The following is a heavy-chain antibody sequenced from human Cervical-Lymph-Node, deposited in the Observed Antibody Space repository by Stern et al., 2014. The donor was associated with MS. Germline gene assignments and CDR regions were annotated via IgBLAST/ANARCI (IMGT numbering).Heavy chain of an antibody. J-gene: IGHJ4*02. V-gene: IGHV3-48*02. CDR2: ISNSGTRT. D-gene: IGHD6-13*01. CDR3: ARTARYVISWYSEFDY. CDR1: GFTFSSYS. Sequence: EVQLVESGGGLVQPGGSLRLSCSTSGFTFSSYSMNWVRQAPGKGLEWVAYISNSGTRTDYADSVRGRFTISRDNANNSLYLQMNSLRDEDTAFYYCARTARYVISWYSEFDYWGQGSLVTVSS.